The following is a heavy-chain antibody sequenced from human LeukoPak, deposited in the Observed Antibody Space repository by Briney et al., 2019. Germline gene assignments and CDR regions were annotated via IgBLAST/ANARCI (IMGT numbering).Heavy chain of an antibody. D-gene: IGHD6-19*01. CDR2: IHNSGRT. J-gene: IGHJ4*02. Sequence: SETLSLTCSVSGGSVSSYYWSWIRQSPGKGLEWIGYIHNSGRTNYNPSLKSRVTMSVDTSKNQFSLKLSSVTAADTAVYYCARRHSGGWWFDYWGQGTLVTVSS. CDR3: ARRHSGGWWFDY. CDR1: GGSVSSYY. V-gene: IGHV4-59*08.